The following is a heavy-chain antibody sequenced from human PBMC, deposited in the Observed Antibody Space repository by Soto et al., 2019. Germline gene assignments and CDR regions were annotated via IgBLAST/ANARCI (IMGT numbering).Heavy chain of an antibody. CDR2: IFPSDSDT. CDR3: ARKDKSGYFNWFDP. Sequence: GESLKISCRTPGYRFTSYWIAWVRQMPGKGLEWMGIIFPSDSDTRYSPSFQGQVTISADRSTSTVFLQWASLKASDTAVYFCARKDKSGYFNWFDPWGQGTPGHRLL. V-gene: IGHV5-51*01. J-gene: IGHJ5*02. CDR1: GYRFTSYW. D-gene: IGHD3-22*01.